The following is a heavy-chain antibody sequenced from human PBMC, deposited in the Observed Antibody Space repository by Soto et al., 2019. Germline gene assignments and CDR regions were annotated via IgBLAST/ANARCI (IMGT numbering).Heavy chain of an antibody. CDR2: IIPILDIT. J-gene: IGHJ3*02. CDR3: AILSSYIHSGGYYNRHDAFDI. D-gene: IGHD3-22*01. Sequence: SVKVSCKASGGTYGSYSINWVRQAPGQGLEWMGRIIPILDITNYAQNFRGRVTITADKSISTAYLQWSSLKALDTAMYYCAILSSYIHSGGYYNRHDAFDIWGQGAMVTVSS. CDR1: GGTYGSYS. V-gene: IGHV1-69*02.